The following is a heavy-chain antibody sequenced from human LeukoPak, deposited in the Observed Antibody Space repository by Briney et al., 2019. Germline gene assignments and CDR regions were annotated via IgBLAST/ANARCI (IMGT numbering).Heavy chain of an antibody. D-gene: IGHD3-9*01. Sequence: ASVKVSCKASGYTFTSYDINWVRQATGQGLEWMGWMNPNSGNTGYAQKFQGRVTMTRNTSISTAYMEPSSLRSEDTAVYYCARGRYDILTGTNWGQGTLVTVSS. J-gene: IGHJ4*02. CDR1: GYTFTSYD. CDR2: MNPNSGNT. V-gene: IGHV1-8*01. CDR3: ARGRYDILTGTN.